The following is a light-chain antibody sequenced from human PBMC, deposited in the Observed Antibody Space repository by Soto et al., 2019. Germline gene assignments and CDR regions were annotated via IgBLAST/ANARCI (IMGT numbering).Light chain of an antibody. CDR3: KQYNSYWT. J-gene: IGKJ1*01. CDR1: QSISSW. CDR2: DAS. Sequence: DIQMTQSPSTLSASVGDRVTITCRASQSISSWLAWYQQKPGKAPKLLIYDASSLESGVPSRFSGSGSGTKFPLTISSLQPDDFATYYGKQYNSYWTFGKGTKVNIK. V-gene: IGKV1-5*01.